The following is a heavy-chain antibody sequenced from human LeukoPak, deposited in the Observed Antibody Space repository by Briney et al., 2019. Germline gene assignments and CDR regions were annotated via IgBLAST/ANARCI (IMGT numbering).Heavy chain of an antibody. Sequence: HAGGSLRLSCAASGFTFSSYAMSWVRQAPGKGLEWVSVISTSGGSTYYADSVKGRFTISRDNSKNTLYLQMNSLRAEDTAVYYCAKDFLHYDILTGYYKPIPAFDIWGQGTMVTVSS. D-gene: IGHD3-9*01. CDR3: AKDFLHYDILTGYYKPIPAFDI. V-gene: IGHV3-23*01. J-gene: IGHJ3*02. CDR2: ISTSGGST. CDR1: GFTFSSYA.